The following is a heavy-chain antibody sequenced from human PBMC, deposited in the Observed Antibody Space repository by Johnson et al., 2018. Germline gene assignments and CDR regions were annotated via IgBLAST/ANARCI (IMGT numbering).Heavy chain of an antibody. D-gene: IGHD2-15*01. CDR2: ISYDGSNK. Sequence: QVQLVQSGGGVVQPGRSLRLSCAASGFTFSRYAMHWVRPAPGTGLEWVAVISYDGSNKYFADSVKGRFTISRDNSKNTLYLQMNSLRPEDTAVYYCAGAAAPYYYYYMDVWGKGTTVTVSS. V-gene: IGHV3-30-3*01. CDR1: GFTFSRYA. CDR3: AGAAAPYYYYYMDV. J-gene: IGHJ6*03.